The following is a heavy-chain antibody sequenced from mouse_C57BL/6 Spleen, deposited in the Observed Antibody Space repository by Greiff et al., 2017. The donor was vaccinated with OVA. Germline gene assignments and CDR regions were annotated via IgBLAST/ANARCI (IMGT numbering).Heavy chain of an antibody. D-gene: IGHD3-1*01. Sequence: VKLMESGAELVKPGASLKISCKASGYAFSSYWMNWVKQRPGKGLEWIGQIYPGDGDTNYNGKFKGKATLTADKSSSTAYMQLSSLTSEDSAVYFCARQPSGYAMDYWGQGTSVTVSS. CDR2: IYPGDGDT. J-gene: IGHJ4*01. V-gene: IGHV1-80*01. CDR3: ARQPSGYAMDY. CDR1: GYAFSSYW.